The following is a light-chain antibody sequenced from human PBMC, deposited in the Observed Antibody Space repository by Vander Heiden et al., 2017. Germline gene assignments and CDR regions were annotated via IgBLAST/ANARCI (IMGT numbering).Light chain of an antibody. CDR3: SSYTSSSTLV. J-gene: IGLJ2*01. CDR2: DVS. V-gene: IGLV2-14*01. Sequence: QSALPQPASVSGSPGQSITISCTGTSSDVGGYNYVSWYQQHPGKAPKLMIYDVSNRPSGVSNRFFGSKSGNTASLTISGLQAEDEADYYCSSYTSSSTLVFGGGTKLTVL. CDR1: SSDVGGYNY.